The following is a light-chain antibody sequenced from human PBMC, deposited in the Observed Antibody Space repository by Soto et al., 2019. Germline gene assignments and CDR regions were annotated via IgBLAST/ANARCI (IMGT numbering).Light chain of an antibody. Sequence: IQLTQSPSSLSASVGDRVTITCRASQGISNPLAWYQQKPGKGPKLLIYLASTLQSGVPSRFSGSGSGTDFTLNISSLQPEYCATYYCQQVDSYPITFGQGTRLEIK. J-gene: IGKJ5*01. CDR1: QGISNP. V-gene: IGKV1-9*01. CDR2: LAS. CDR3: QQVDSYPIT.